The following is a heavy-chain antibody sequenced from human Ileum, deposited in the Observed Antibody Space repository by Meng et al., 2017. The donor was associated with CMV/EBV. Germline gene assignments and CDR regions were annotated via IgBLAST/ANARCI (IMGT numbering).Heavy chain of an antibody. V-gene: IGHV3-48*04. CDR3: ARGVWVGYCPNVFCFNNWFDP. Sequence: GESLKISCVASGFTFNSYAMHWVRQGPGKGLEWISYVSGGSDSMYYADSAKGRFTIARDNAKNSLHLQMSSLRAEDTAVYYCARGVWVGYCPNVFCFNNWFDPWGQGTLVTVSS. CDR2: VSGGSDSM. D-gene: IGHD2-8*01. CDR1: GFTFNSYA. J-gene: IGHJ5*02.